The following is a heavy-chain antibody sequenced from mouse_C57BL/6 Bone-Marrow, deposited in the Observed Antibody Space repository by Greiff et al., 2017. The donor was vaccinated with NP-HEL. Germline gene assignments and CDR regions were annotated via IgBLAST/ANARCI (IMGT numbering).Heavy chain of an antibody. J-gene: IGHJ2*01. CDR3: ARRTYYSNYDYFDY. CDR2: IDPSDSET. D-gene: IGHD2-5*01. CDR1: GYTFTSYW. Sequence: QVQLQQPGAELVRPGSSVKLPCKASGYTFTSYWMHWVKQRPIQGLEWIGNIDPSDSETHYNQKFKDKATLTVDKSSSTAYMQLSSLTSEDSAVYYCARRTYYSNYDYFDYWGQGTTLTVSS. V-gene: IGHV1-52*01.